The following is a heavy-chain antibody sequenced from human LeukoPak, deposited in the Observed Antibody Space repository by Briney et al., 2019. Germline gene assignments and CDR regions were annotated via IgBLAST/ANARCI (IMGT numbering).Heavy chain of an antibody. Sequence: ASVKVSCKASGYTFTSYYMHWVRQPPGQGLEWMGIINPSGGSTSYAQKFQGRVTMTRDTSTSTVYMELSSLRSEDTAVYYCARGGGPYSSSPNAFDIWGQGTMVTVSS. D-gene: IGHD6-6*01. CDR2: INPSGGST. CDR3: ARGGGPYSSSPNAFDI. J-gene: IGHJ3*02. CDR1: GYTFTSYY. V-gene: IGHV1-46*01.